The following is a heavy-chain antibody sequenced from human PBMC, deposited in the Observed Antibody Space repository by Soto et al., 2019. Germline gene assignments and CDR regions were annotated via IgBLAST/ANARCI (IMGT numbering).Heavy chain of an antibody. CDR2: IYYSGST. D-gene: IGHD4-17*01. CDR1: GGSISSGGYY. Sequence: SETLSLTCTVSGGSISSGGYYWSWIRQHPGKGLEWIGYIYYSGSTHYNPSLKSRVTISVDTSKNQFSLKLISVTAADTAVYYGARESDYACDYWGQGTLVTVSS. CDR3: ARESDYACDY. J-gene: IGHJ4*02. V-gene: IGHV4-31*03.